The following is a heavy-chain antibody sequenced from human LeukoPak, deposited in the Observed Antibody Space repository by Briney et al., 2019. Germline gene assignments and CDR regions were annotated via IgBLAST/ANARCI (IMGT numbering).Heavy chain of an antibody. CDR1: GGSISSYY. J-gene: IGHJ5*02. CDR3: ARGRVRGVPNWFDP. D-gene: IGHD3-10*01. V-gene: IGHV4-59*01. CDR2: IYYSGST. Sequence: SETLSLTCTVSGGSISSYYWSWIRQPPGKGLEWIGYIYYSGSTNYNPSLKSRVTISVETSKNEFSLKLRSVTAADTAVYYCARGRVRGVPNWFDPWGQGTLVTVSS.